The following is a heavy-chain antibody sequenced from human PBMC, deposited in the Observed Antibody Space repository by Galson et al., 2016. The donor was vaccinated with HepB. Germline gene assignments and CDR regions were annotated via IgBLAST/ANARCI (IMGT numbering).Heavy chain of an antibody. V-gene: IGHV3-72*01. CDR2: SRNTPSGYPI. J-gene: IGHJ4*02. CDR3: TRVFDY. CDR1: GFKFSDHD. Sequence: SLRLSCAASGFKFSDHDMDWVRRAPGKGLEWLGRSRNTPSGYPIEYAASVKGRFTISRDDSRSSLYLQMDSLRTEDTAVYYCTRVFDYWGQGALVTVSS.